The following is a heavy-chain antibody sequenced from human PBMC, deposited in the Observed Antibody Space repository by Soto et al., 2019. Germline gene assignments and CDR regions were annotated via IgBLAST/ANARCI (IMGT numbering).Heavy chain of an antibody. CDR3: ARDRRYNWNYGWFDP. Sequence: QVQLVQSGAEVKKPGASVKVSCKASGYTFTSYGISWVRQAPGQGLEWMGWISPYNGNTNYAQNLQGRVTMTTDTSTSTAYMELRSLRSDDTAGYYCARDRRYNWNYGWFDPWGQGTLVTVSS. V-gene: IGHV1-18*01. CDR1: GYTFTSYG. D-gene: IGHD1-7*01. CDR2: ISPYNGNT. J-gene: IGHJ5*02.